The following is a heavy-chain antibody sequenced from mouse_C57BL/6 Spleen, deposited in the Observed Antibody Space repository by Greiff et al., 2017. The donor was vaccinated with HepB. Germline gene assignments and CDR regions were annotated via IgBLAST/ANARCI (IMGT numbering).Heavy chain of an antibody. V-gene: IGHV1-26*01. CDR3: ARGPLQLRLRWFAY. Sequence: VQLKQSGPELVKPGASVKISCKASGYTFTDYYMNWVKQSHGKSLEWIGDINPNNGGTSYNQKFKGKATLTVDKSSSTAYMELRRLTSEDSAVYYCARGPLQLRLRWFAYWGQGTLVTVSA. D-gene: IGHD3-2*02. CDR2: INPNNGGT. CDR1: GYTFTDYY. J-gene: IGHJ3*01.